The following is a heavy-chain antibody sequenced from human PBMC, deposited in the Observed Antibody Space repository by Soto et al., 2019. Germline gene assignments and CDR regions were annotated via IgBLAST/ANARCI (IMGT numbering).Heavy chain of an antibody. Sequence: GSLRLSCAASGFTFSSYAMSWVRQAPGKGLEWVSAISGSGGSTYYADSVKGRFTISRDNSKNTLYLQMNSLRAEDTAVYYCAKRKRDSSSSGYFDYWGQGTLVTVSS. D-gene: IGHD6-13*01. CDR2: ISGSGGST. CDR3: AKRKRDSSSSGYFDY. J-gene: IGHJ4*02. V-gene: IGHV3-23*01. CDR1: GFTFSSYA.